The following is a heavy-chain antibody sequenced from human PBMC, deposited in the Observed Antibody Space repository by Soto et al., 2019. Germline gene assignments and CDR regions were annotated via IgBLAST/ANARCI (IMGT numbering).Heavy chain of an antibody. D-gene: IGHD2-2*01. Sequence: QITLKESGPTLVKPTQTLTLTCTFSGFSLSTTAEGVGWIRQPPGKALEWLALIYWDDDERYSPSLKSRLTITKDTSKNQVVLTMTNVDPVDTATYYCAHGSCSSADCYPNPYHDYWGQGILVTVSS. CDR3: AHGSCSSADCYPNPYHDY. J-gene: IGHJ4*02. V-gene: IGHV2-5*02. CDR1: GFSLSTTAEG. CDR2: IYWDDDE.